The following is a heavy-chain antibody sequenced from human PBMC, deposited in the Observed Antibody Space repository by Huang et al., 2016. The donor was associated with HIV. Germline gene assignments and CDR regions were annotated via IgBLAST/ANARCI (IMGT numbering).Heavy chain of an antibody. V-gene: IGHV3-30*18. D-gene: IGHD2-15*01. Sequence: QVQLVASGGGVVQPGRSLRLSCVASGFTFNNFGMHWVRQAPGKGLEWVAVISYDGSNGRYSESVKGRFTISRDNPMDTLYLQMNSLRPDDTAVYYCAKESRWYSDLDNWGQGTLVTVSS. CDR2: ISYDGSNG. CDR3: AKESRWYSDLDN. J-gene: IGHJ4*02. CDR1: GFTFNNFG.